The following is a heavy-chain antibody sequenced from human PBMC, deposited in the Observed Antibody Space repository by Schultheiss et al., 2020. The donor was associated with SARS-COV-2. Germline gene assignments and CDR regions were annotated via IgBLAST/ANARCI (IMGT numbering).Heavy chain of an antibody. V-gene: IGHV4-59*01. J-gene: IGHJ4*02. CDR2: IYYSGST. D-gene: IGHD6-13*01. CDR1: GGSISSYY. Sequence: SETLSLTCTVSGGSISSYYWSWIRQPPGKGLEWIGYIYYSGSTNYNPSLKSRVTISVDTSKNQFSLKLSSVTAADTAVYYCARLLSSSRHPPDFDYWGQGTLVTVSS. CDR3: ARLLSSSRHPPDFDY.